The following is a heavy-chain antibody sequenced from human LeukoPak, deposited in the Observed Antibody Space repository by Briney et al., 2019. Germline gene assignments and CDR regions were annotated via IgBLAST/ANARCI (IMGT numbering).Heavy chain of an antibody. V-gene: IGHV4-39*01. CDR3: ARGYDY. CDR1: GGSIIGSTYY. D-gene: IGHD3-22*01. Sequence: SETLSLTCTVPGGSIIGSTYYWGWIRQPPGKGLDWIGIINYSGSTYYNPSLWSRVTISVDTSKNQFSLKLHSVTASDTAVYYCARGYDYWGQGTLVTVSS. CDR2: INYSGST. J-gene: IGHJ4*02.